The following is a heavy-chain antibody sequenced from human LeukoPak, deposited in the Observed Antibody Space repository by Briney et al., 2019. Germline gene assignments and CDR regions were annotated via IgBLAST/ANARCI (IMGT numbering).Heavy chain of an antibody. CDR3: ARRSVAVENYFDY. D-gene: IGHD2-15*01. J-gene: IGHJ4*02. CDR1: GGSIITRSHN. V-gene: IGHV4-39*01. CDR2: IYYSGST. Sequence: PSETLSLTCTVSGGSIITRSHNWGWIRQPPEKGLEWIGSIYYSGSTNYNPSLKSRVTIYADTSKNQFSLRLTSVTAADTAVYYCARRSVAVENYFDYWGWGSLVTVSS.